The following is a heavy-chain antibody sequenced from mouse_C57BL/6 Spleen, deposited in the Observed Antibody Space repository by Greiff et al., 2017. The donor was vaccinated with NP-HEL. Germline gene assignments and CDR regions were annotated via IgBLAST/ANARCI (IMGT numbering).Heavy chain of an antibody. CDR3: ALYGNRGY. J-gene: IGHJ2*01. Sequence: EVKLEESGPELVKPGASVKMSCKASGYTFTDYNMHWVKQSHGKSLEWIGYINPNNGGTSYNQKFKGKATLTVNKSSSTAYMELRSLTSEDSAVYYCALYGNRGYWGQGTTLTVSS. CDR1: GYTFTDYN. CDR2: INPNNGGT. V-gene: IGHV1-22*01. D-gene: IGHD2-1*01.